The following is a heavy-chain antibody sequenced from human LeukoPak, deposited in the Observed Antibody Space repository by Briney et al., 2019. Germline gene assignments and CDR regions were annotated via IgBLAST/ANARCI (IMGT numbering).Heavy chain of an antibody. D-gene: IGHD1-26*01. CDR3: ARDGWDYDAFDI. J-gene: IGHJ3*02. CDR2: IYHSGST. Sequence: PSQALSPTCPVSAHSTSSGYSWGCIRQPPGKGLEWIGSIYHSGSTYYNPSLKSRVTISVDTSKNQFSLKLSSVTAADTAVYYCARDGWDYDAFDIWGQGTMVTVSS. V-gene: IGHV4-38-2*02. CDR1: AHSTSSGYS.